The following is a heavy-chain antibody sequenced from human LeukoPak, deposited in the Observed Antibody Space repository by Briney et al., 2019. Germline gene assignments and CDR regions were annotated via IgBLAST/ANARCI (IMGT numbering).Heavy chain of an antibody. V-gene: IGHV4-59*01. CDR1: GGSISSYY. J-gene: IGHJ3*02. Sequence: PSETLSLTCTVSGGSISSYYWSWIRQPPGKGLEWIGYIYYSGSTNYNPSLKSRVTISVDTSKNQFSLKLSSVTAADTAVYYCARDIRFAVDNWNDAWSAFDIWGQGTMVTVSS. CDR3: ARDIRFAVDNWNDAWSAFDI. CDR2: IYYSGST. D-gene: IGHD1-20*01.